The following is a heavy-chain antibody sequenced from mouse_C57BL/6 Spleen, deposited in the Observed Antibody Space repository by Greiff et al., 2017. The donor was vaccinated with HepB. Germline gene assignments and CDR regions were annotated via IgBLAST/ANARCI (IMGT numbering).Heavy chain of an antibody. D-gene: IGHD2-5*01. J-gene: IGHJ1*03. CDR1: GYTFTSYW. V-gene: IGHV1-53*01. CDR2: INPSNGGT. Sequence: QVQLKQPGTELVKPGASVKLSCKASGYTFTSYWMHWVKQRPGQGLEWIGNINPSNGGTNYNEKFKSKATLTVDKSSSTAYMQLSSLTSEDSAVYYCARAHYSNFWYFDVWGTGTTVTVSS. CDR3: ARAHYSNFWYFDV.